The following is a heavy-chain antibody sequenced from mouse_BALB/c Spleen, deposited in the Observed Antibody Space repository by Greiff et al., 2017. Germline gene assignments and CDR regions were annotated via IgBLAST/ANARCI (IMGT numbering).Heavy chain of an antibody. J-gene: IGHJ4*01. Sequence: EVQVVESGGGLVQPGGSRTLSCAASGFTFSSFGMHWVRQAPEKGLEWVAYISSGSSTIYYAATVKDRFTISRDNTKNILFLQMTSLRSEDTAMYYCARLRGTAYDAMDYWGQGTSVTVSS. D-gene: IGHD2-14*01. CDR1: GFTFSSFG. V-gene: IGHV5-17*02. CDR3: ARLRGTAYDAMDY. CDR2: ISSGSSTI.